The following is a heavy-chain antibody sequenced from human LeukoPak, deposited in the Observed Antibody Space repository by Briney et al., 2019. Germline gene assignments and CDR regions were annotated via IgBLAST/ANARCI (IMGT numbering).Heavy chain of an antibody. V-gene: IGHV3-53*01. D-gene: IGHD2-15*01. J-gene: IGHJ4*02. CDR3: ASRHCSGGGCYFAGADPFDY. CDR1: GFTVSSTY. CDR2: IYSGGNI. Sequence: PGGSLGLSCAASGFTVSSTYMSWVRQAPGKGLEWVSVIYSGGNIYYIDSVKGRFTISRDTSKNTLYLQMNSLRAEDTAVYYCASRHCSGGGCYFAGADPFDYWGQGTLVTVSS.